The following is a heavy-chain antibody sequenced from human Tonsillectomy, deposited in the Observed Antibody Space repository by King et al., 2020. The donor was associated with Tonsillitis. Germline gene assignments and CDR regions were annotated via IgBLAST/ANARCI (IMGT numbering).Heavy chain of an antibody. D-gene: IGHD3-16*01. Sequence: DVQLVESGGGLVKPGGSLRLSCTASGFSFSSYAMNWVRQAPGKGLEWVSSISSTSKYIFYPDSVKGRFTISRDNAKNSLFLQMSGLRAGDTAVYYCARDVLGGFDYWGQGTLVPVSS. V-gene: IGHV3-21*01. CDR1: GFSFSSYA. J-gene: IGHJ4*02. CDR2: ISSTSKYI. CDR3: ARDVLGGFDY.